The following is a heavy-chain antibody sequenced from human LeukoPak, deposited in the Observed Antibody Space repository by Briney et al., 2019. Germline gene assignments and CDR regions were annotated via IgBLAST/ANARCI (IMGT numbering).Heavy chain of an antibody. D-gene: IGHD7-27*01. J-gene: IGHJ4*02. Sequence: ASVKVSCKASGYTFTDYYMNRARQAPGQGLEWMGWINPKSGGTKYAQKFQGRVTMTRDTSISTAYMELSILRSDDTAVYYCVTAGELDYWGQGTLVTVSS. CDR3: VTAGELDY. V-gene: IGHV1-2*02. CDR2: INPKSGGT. CDR1: GYTFTDYY.